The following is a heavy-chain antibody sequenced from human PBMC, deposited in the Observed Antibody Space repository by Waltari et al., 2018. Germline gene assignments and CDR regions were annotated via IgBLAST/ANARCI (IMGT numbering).Heavy chain of an antibody. V-gene: IGHV3-23*03. D-gene: IGHD1-26*01. CDR3: AKGGRRSYSLSNFDY. CDR2: IYSGGST. Sequence: EVQLLESGGGLVQPGGSLRLSCAASGFTFSSYAMSWVRQAPGKGLEWVSVIYSGGSTYYADSVKGRFTISRDNSKNTLYLQMNSLRAEDTAVYYCAKGGRRSYSLSNFDYWGQGTLVTVSS. CDR1: GFTFSSYA. J-gene: IGHJ4*02.